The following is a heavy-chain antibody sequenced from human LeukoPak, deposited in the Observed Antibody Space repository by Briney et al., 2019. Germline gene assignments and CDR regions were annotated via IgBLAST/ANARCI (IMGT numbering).Heavy chain of an antibody. J-gene: IGHJ3*02. D-gene: IGHD3-22*01. CDR3: ARVVATMIVVVIHDAFDI. Sequence: GGSLRLSCAASGFTFSSYGMSWVRQAPGKGLEWVSAISGSGGSTYYADSVKGRFTISRDNSKNTLYLQMNSLRAEDTAVYYCARVVATMIVVVIHDAFDIWGQGTMVTVSS. V-gene: IGHV3-23*01. CDR2: ISGSGGST. CDR1: GFTFSSYG.